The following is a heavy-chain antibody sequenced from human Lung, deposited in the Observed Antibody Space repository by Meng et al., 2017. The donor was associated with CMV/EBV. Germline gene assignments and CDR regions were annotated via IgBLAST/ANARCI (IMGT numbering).Heavy chain of an antibody. Sequence: ASVXVSXKASGYSFITDSMHWVRQAPGQRLEWMGIINPGRGTTTYAQHLQGRVTMTRDTSTSTVYMELSSLRSEDTAIYYCAKAYCGNDCYYLGPWGQGTLVTVSS. J-gene: IGHJ5*02. CDR3: AKAYCGNDCYYLGP. CDR2: INPGRGTT. D-gene: IGHD2-21*01. CDR1: GYSFITDS. V-gene: IGHV1-46*01.